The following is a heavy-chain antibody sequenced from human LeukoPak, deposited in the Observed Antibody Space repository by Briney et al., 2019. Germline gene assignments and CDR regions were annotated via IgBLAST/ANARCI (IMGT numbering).Heavy chain of an antibody. CDR2: TYHSGST. CDR1: GGSISSYY. CDR3: ASLFYYDSSGYSYYFDY. Sequence: SETLSLTCTVSGGSISSYYWSWIRQPPGRGLEWIGHTYHSGSTSYNPSLKSRVSISVDTSKTQFSLKRGSVTAADTALYYCASLFYYDSSGYSYYFDYWGQGTLVTVSS. J-gene: IGHJ4*02. D-gene: IGHD3-22*01. V-gene: IGHV4-59*01.